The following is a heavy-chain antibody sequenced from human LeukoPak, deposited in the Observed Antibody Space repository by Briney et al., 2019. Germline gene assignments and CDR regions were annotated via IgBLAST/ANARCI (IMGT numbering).Heavy chain of an antibody. J-gene: IGHJ4*02. D-gene: IGHD2-15*01. CDR1: GGSISSYY. Sequence: SETLSLTCTVSGGSISSYYWSWIRQPAGKGLEWIGSIYYSGSTYYNPSLKSRVTISVDTSKNQFSLKLSSVTAADTAVYYCASLDPVGYCSGGSCAGRRKGVIDYWGQGTLVTVSS. CDR3: ASLDPVGYCSGGSCAGRRKGVIDY. V-gene: IGHV4-59*05. CDR2: IYYSGST.